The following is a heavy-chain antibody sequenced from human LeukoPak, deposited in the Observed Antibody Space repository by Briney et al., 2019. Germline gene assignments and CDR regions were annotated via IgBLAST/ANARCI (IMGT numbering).Heavy chain of an antibody. D-gene: IGHD6-19*01. CDR1: GFTFSSYS. V-gene: IGHV3-48*04. J-gene: IGHJ5*02. Sequence: GGSLRLSCAASGFTFSSYSMNWVRQAPGKGLEWVSYISSSSSTIYYADSVKGRFTISRDNAKNSLYLQMNSLRAEDTAVYYCARDVLVGIEVEGFDPWGQGTLVTVSS. CDR2: ISSSSSTI. CDR3: ARDVLVGIEVEGFDP.